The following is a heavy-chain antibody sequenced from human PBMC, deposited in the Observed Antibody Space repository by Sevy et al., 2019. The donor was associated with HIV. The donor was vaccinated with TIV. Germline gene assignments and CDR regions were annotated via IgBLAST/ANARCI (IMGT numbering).Heavy chain of an antibody. CDR3: ARGQVVVVAATPFDSRCNWFDP. Sequence: SETLSLTCAVYGGSFSGYYWSWIRQPPGKGLEWIGEINHSGSTNYNPSLKRRVTISVDTSKNQCSLKLSSVTAADTAVYYWARGQVVVVAATPFDSRCNWFDPWGQGTLVTVSS. J-gene: IGHJ5*02. CDR1: GGSFSGYY. D-gene: IGHD2-15*01. CDR2: INHSGST. V-gene: IGHV4-34*01.